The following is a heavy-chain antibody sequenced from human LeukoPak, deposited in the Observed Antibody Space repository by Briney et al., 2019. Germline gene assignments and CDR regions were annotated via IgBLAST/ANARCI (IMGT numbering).Heavy chain of an antibody. Sequence: GGSLRLSCAASGFTFRSYAMSWVRQAPGKGLEWVSAISGSGGSTYYADSVKGRFTISRDNSKNTLFLQMNSLRAEDTAIYYCARSLTTLTYEGYWGQGTLVTVSS. V-gene: IGHV3-23*01. CDR1: GFTFRSYA. CDR3: ARSLTTLTYEGY. CDR2: ISGSGGST. D-gene: IGHD1-1*01. J-gene: IGHJ4*02.